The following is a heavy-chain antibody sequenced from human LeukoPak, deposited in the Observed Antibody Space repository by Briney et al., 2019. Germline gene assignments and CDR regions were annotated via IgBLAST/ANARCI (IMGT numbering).Heavy chain of an antibody. CDR2: INWNGGST. Sequence: GGSLRLSCAASGFTFDDYGMSWVRQAPGKGLEWGSGINWNGGSTGYADSVKGRFTISRDNAKNSLYLQMNSLRAEDTALYYCARERDGYFGRRFDYWGQGTLVTVSS. D-gene: IGHD5-24*01. CDR3: ARERDGYFGRRFDY. J-gene: IGHJ4*02. CDR1: GFTFDDYG. V-gene: IGHV3-20*04.